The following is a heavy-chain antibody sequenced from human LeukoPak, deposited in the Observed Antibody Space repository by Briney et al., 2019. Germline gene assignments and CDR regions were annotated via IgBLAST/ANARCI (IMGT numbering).Heavy chain of an antibody. D-gene: IGHD6-13*01. Sequence: GGSLRLSCAASGFTFSSYAMHWVRQAPGKGLEWVSSISSSSSYIYYADSVKGRFTISRDNAKNSLYLQMNSLRAEDTAVYYCARDRDSSSWYEWYYYYYYYMDVWGKGTTVTVSS. CDR1: GFTFSSYA. V-gene: IGHV3-21*01. CDR3: ARDRDSSSWYEWYYYYYYYMDV. J-gene: IGHJ6*03. CDR2: ISSSSSYI.